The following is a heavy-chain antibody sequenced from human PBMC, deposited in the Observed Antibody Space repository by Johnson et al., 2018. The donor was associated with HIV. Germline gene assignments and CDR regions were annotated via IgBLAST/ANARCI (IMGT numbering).Heavy chain of an antibody. Sequence: VQLVESGGDLVQPGGSLRLSCAVSGFTFSNYWMSWVRQAPGKGLVWVSRINSAGSSTSYADSVKGRFTISRDNAKNTLYLQMNSLRAEDTAVYYCARGAVRGSFDIWGQGTMVTVSS. V-gene: IGHV3-74*02. CDR3: ARGAVRGSFDI. CDR2: INSAGSST. J-gene: IGHJ3*02. CDR1: GFTFSNYW. D-gene: IGHD4-17*01.